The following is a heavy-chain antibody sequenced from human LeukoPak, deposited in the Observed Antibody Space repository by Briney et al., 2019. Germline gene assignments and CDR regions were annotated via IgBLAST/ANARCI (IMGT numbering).Heavy chain of an antibody. D-gene: IGHD3-10*01. V-gene: IGHV4-38-2*02. CDR1: GYSISSGYY. Sequence: SETLSLTCTVSGYSISSGYYWGWIRQPPGKGLEWIGSVYHSGSAYYNPSLKSRVTISVDTSKNQFSLKLSSVTAADTAVYYCAREDGYGSGSIDYWGQGTLVTVSS. J-gene: IGHJ4*02. CDR2: VYHSGSA. CDR3: AREDGYGSGSIDY.